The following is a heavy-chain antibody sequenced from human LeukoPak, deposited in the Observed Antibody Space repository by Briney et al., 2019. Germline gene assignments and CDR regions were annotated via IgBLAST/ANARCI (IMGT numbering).Heavy chain of an antibody. V-gene: IGHV3-30*04. CDR2: ISYDGSNK. CDR3: ARVPRKPTKKSGEATVTPNNAFDI. J-gene: IGHJ3*02. CDR1: GFTFSSYA. D-gene: IGHD4-17*01. Sequence: PGGSLRLSCAASGFTFSSYAMHWVRQAPGKGLEWVAVISYDGSNKYYADSVKGRFTISRDNSKNTLYLQMNSLRAEDTAVYYCARVPRKPTKKSGEATVTPNNAFDIWGQGTMVTVSS.